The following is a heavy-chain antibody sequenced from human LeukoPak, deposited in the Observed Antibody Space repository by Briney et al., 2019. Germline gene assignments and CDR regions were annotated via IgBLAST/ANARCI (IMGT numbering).Heavy chain of an antibody. Sequence: PGRSLRLSCAASGFTFSSYGMHWVRQAPGKGLEWVAVISYDGSNKYYADSVKGRFTISRDNSKNTLYLQMNSLRAEDTAIYYCAKGSSGYIYGDYWGQGTLVTVSS. CDR2: ISYDGSNK. V-gene: IGHV3-30*18. CDR1: GFTFSSYG. J-gene: IGHJ4*02. CDR3: AKGSSGYIYGDY. D-gene: IGHD5-18*01.